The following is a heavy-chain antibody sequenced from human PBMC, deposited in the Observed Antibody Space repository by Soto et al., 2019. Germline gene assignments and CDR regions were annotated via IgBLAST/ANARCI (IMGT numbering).Heavy chain of an antibody. Sequence: GSLRLSCAASGFTFSSYWMSWVRQAPGKGLEWVANIKQDGSEKYYVDSVKGRFTISRDNAKNSLYLQMNSLRAEDTAVYYCAREKYSSGWDPFDYWGQGSLVTVSS. J-gene: IGHJ4*02. D-gene: IGHD6-19*01. V-gene: IGHV3-7*01. CDR2: IKQDGSEK. CDR3: AREKYSSGWDPFDY. CDR1: GFTFSSYW.